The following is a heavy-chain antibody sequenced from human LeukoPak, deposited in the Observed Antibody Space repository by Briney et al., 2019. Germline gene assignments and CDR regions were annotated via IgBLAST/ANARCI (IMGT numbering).Heavy chain of an antibody. CDR3: AKESMVRGALYYYYYYYMDV. J-gene: IGHJ6*03. V-gene: IGHV3-23*01. CDR2: ISGSGGST. CDR1: GFTFSSYA. Sequence: GGSLRLSCAASGFTFSSYAMSWVRQAPGKGLEWVSAISGSGGSTYYADSVKGRFTISRDNSKNTLYLQMNSLRAEDTAVYYCAKESMVRGALYYYYYYYMDVWGKGTTVTISS. D-gene: IGHD3-10*01.